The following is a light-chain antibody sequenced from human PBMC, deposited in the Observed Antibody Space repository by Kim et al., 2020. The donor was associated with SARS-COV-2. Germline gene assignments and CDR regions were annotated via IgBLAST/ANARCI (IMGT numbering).Light chain of an antibody. CDR1: SSNIGINT. CDR2: NYN. Sequence: QSVLTQPPSASGTPGQRVTISCSGSSSNIGINTVNWYQHLPGTAPKFLIYNYNRRPSGVPDRFSGSKSGTSASLAISALQSEDEADYYCAAWDDSLNGVVFGGGTQLTVL. V-gene: IGLV1-44*01. CDR3: AAWDDSLNGVV. J-gene: IGLJ2*01.